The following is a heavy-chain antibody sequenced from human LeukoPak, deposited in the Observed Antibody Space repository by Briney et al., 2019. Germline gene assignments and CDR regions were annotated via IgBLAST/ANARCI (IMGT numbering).Heavy chain of an antibody. J-gene: IGHJ3*02. CDR1: GGSFSGYY. D-gene: IGHD3-16*02. Sequence: SETLSLTCAVYGGSFSGYYWSWIRQPPGKGLEWIGYIYYSGSTNYNPSLKSRVTISVDTSKNQFSLKLSSVTAADTAVYYCARDLGDYVWGSYRTPIWGQGTMVTVSS. CDR2: IYYSGST. V-gene: IGHV4-59*01. CDR3: ARDLGDYVWGSYRTPI.